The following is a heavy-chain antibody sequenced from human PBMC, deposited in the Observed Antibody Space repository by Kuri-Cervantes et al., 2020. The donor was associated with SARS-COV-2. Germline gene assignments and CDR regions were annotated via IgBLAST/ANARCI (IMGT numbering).Heavy chain of an antibody. V-gene: IGHV3-30-3*01. D-gene: IGHD3-22*01. CDR1: GFNYLNYA. CDR2: ISYDGSNK. Sequence: GESLKISCSASGFNYLNYAIHWVRQAPGKGLEWVAVISYDGSNKYYADSVKGRSTISRDNSKNTLYLQMNSLRAEDTAVYYCARETTEDYYDSSGCEAPHWFDPWGQGTLVTVSS. CDR3: ARETTEDYYDSSGCEAPHWFDP. J-gene: IGHJ5*02.